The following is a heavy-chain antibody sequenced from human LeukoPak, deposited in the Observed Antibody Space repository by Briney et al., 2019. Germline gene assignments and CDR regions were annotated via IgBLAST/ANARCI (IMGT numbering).Heavy chain of an antibody. CDR1: GFTFDDYA. D-gene: IGHD3-10*01. CDR3: AKTLPYYYGSGRDGMDV. Sequence: GRSLRLSCAASGFTFDDYAMHWVRQAPGKGLEWVSGISWNSGSIGYADSVKGRFTISRDNAKNSLYLQMNSLRAEDTALYYCAKTLPYYYGSGRDGMDVWGQGTTVTVSS. V-gene: IGHV3-9*01. J-gene: IGHJ6*02. CDR2: ISWNSGSI.